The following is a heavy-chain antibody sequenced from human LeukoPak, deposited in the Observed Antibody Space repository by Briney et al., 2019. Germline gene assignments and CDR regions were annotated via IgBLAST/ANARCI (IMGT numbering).Heavy chain of an antibody. CDR3: ARYYLGYCSSTSCLTPSDAFDI. Sequence: SGTLSLTCAVSGGSISSSNWWSWVRQPPGKGLEWIGEIYHSGSTSYNPSLKSRVTISVDKSKNQFSLKLSSVTAADTAVYYCARYYLGYCSSTSCLTPSDAFDIWGQGTMVTVSS. CDR1: GGSISSSNW. D-gene: IGHD2-2*01. CDR2: IYHSGST. V-gene: IGHV4-4*02. J-gene: IGHJ3*02.